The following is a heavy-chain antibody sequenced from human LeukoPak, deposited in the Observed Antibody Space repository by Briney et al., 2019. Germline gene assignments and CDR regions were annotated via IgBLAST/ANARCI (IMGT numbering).Heavy chain of an antibody. CDR1: GYTFTSYY. V-gene: IGHV1-46*01. Sequence: GASVKVSCKASGYTFTSYYMHWVRQAAGQGLEWMGIINPSGGSTSYAQKFQGRVTMTRDTSTSTVHMELSSLRSDDTAVCYCARGLISSEVYFDYWGQGTLVTVSS. D-gene: IGHD6-25*01. J-gene: IGHJ4*02. CDR2: INPSGGST. CDR3: ARGLISSEVYFDY.